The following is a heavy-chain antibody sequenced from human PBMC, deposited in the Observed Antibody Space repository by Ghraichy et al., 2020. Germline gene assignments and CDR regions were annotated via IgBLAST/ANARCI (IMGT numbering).Heavy chain of an antibody. D-gene: IGHD3-10*01. CDR1: GFTFSSYA. CDR2: ISGSGGST. CDR3: AKEPLTYYGSGANDY. Sequence: GESLNISCAASGFTFSSYAMSWVRQAPGKGLEWVSAISGSGGSTYYADSVKGRFTISRDNSKNTLYRQMNSLRAEDTAVYYCAKEPLTYYGSGANDYWGQGTLVTVSS. J-gene: IGHJ4*02. V-gene: IGHV3-23*01.